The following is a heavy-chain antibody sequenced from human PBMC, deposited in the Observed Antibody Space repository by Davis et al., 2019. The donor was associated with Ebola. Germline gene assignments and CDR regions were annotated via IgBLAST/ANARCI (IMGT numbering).Heavy chain of an antibody. J-gene: IGHJ4*02. V-gene: IGHV3-48*01. CDR3: ARPRRDGYNFDFDY. CDR1: GFTFSSYS. D-gene: IGHD5-24*01. Sequence: GESLKISCAASGFTFSSYSMNWVRQAPGKGLEWVSYISSSSSTIYYADSVKGRFTISRDNAKNSLYLQMNSLRAEDTAVYYCARPRRDGYNFDFDYWGQGTLVTVSS. CDR2: ISSSSSTI.